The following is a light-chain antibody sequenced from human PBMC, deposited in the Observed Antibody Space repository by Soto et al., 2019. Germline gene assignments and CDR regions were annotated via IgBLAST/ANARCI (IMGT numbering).Light chain of an antibody. CDR2: GAS. V-gene: IGKV1-6*01. J-gene: IGKJ1*01. CDR1: HGIGNA. Sequence: AIQMTQSPSSLSASVGDRATISCRASHGIGNALGWYQQKPGKPPKVLIYGASNLQSGVPPRFSGSGSCTDFTLAISSLQPEYSAPYYCLQDINYPGTFGQGTKVEIK. CDR3: LQDINYPGT.